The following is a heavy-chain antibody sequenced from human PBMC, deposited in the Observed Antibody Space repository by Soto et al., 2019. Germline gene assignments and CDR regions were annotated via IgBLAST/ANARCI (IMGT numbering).Heavy chain of an antibody. V-gene: IGHV3-30*18. CDR2: ISSDGSDK. D-gene: IGHD3-3*01. J-gene: IGHJ5*02. CDR3: AKNHLPQSYYDLPWFDP. CDR1: GFIFSDYG. Sequence: GGSLRLSCSASGFIFSDYGMHWVRQAPGKGLEWMAIISSDGSDKYYADSVKGRFTISRDNSKNTLYLQMNSLRAEDTAVYYCAKNHLPQSYYDLPWFDPWGQGTLVTVSS.